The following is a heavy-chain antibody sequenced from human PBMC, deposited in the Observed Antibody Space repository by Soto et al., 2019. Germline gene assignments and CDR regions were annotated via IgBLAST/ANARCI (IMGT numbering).Heavy chain of an antibody. CDR3: VSDRGYGHASVPYS. CDR2: ISYDGSLQ. J-gene: IGHJ4*02. Sequence: QAQLVESGGGVVQPGRSLRLSCAASGFAFSSYGMHWVRQAPGTGLEWVAVISYDGSLQHYADSVKGRFTISRDNSKNNKLLQMIRLRGVDAAVYYCVSDRGYGHASVPYSWGQGTLVSVSS. V-gene: IGHV3-30*03. CDR1: GFAFSSYG. D-gene: IGHD5-18*01.